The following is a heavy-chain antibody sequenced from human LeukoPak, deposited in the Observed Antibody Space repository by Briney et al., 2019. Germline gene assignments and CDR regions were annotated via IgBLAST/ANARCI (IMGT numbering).Heavy chain of an antibody. CDR1: GYSFTAYY. D-gene: IGHD3-22*01. Sequence: ASVKVSCKASGYSFTAYYIHWVRQAPGQGLEWMGWINPNSGGTNYAQKFQGRVTMTRDMSISTVYMELSRLRSDDTAVYYYARDLTVVVNPKPEYFQHWGQGTLVTVSS. CDR2: INPNSGGT. V-gene: IGHV1-2*02. J-gene: IGHJ1*01. CDR3: ARDLTVVVNPKPEYFQH.